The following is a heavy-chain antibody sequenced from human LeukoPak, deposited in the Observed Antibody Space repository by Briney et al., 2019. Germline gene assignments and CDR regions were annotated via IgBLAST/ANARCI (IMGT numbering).Heavy chain of an antibody. D-gene: IGHD3-10*01. J-gene: IGHJ5*02. Sequence: PSETLSLTCAVSGYSISSGYYWGWIRQPPGKGLEWIRSIYHSGSTYYNPSLKSRVTISVDTSKNQFSLKLSSVTAADTAVYYCARNRYYGSGSHSQSNWFDPWGQGTLVTVSS. CDR1: GYSISSGYY. CDR2: IYHSGST. V-gene: IGHV4-38-2*01. CDR3: ARNRYYGSGSHSQSNWFDP.